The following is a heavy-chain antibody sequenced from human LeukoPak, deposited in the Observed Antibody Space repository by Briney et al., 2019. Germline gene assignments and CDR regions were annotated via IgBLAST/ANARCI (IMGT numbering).Heavy chain of an antibody. CDR1: SGSCSGYY. CDR2: INHRGST. J-gene: IGHJ2*01. CDR3: ARSIIGPRYFDL. D-gene: IGHD3-10*01. V-gene: IGHV4-34*01. Sequence: SETLSLTCAVYSGSCSGYYWNWVRQPPGKGLEWIGKINHRGSTTYNPSLQSRVTISADTSKNQSSLRLSSVTAADTAVYYCARSIIGPRYFDLWDRGSLVTVSS.